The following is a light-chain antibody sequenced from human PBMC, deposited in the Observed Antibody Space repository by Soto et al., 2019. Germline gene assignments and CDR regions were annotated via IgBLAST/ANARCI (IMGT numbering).Light chain of an antibody. V-gene: IGKV3-15*01. Sequence: EIVFTQSPATLYLSPGERATLSCRASQSVSSNLAWYQLKPGQDPRLLIYGAFTRANGVPSRFSGRGSGKEFTLTITSLQSEDFAVSYCQQYNHWPTFGQGTKWIS. J-gene: IGKJ1*01. CDR1: QSVSSN. CDR3: QQYNHWPT. CDR2: GAF.